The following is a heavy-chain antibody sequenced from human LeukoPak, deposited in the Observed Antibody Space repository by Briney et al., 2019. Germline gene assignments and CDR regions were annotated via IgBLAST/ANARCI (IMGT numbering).Heavy chain of an antibody. J-gene: IGHJ4*02. V-gene: IGHV3-74*01. D-gene: IGHD6-19*01. CDR3: VRSVSGWYGFFDY. CDR2: INMDGSTT. CDR1: GFTLSNSW. Sequence: PGGSLRLSCAASGFTLSNSWMHWVRQAPGKGLVWVSRINMDGSTTNYADSVRGRFTISRDNAKNTLHLQMNSLRAEDTAVYYCVRSVSGWYGFFDYWGQGTLVTLSS.